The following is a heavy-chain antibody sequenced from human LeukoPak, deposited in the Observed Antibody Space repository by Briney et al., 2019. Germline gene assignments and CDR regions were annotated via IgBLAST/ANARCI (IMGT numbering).Heavy chain of an antibody. CDR1: GYTLTELS. CDR2: FDPEDGET. V-gene: IGHV1-24*01. D-gene: IGHD3-10*02. Sequence: ASVKVSCKVSGYTLTELSMHWVRQAPGKGLERMGGFDPEDGETIYAQKFQGRVTMTEDTSTDTAYMELSSLRSEDTAVYYCATVFHYVRAFDIWGQGTMVTVSS. CDR3: ATVFHYVRAFDI. J-gene: IGHJ3*02.